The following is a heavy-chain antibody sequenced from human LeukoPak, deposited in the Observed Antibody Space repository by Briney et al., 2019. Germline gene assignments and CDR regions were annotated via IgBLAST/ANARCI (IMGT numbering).Heavy chain of an antibody. V-gene: IGHV4-4*07. D-gene: IGHD2-2*01. Sequence: SETLSLTCTVSGGSISSYYWSWIRQPAGKGLEWIGRIYTSGSTNYNPSLKGRVTMSVDTSKNQFSLKLSSVTAADTAAYYCARAPVVPAAAYYYYYMDVWGKGTTVTVSS. CDR3: ARAPVVPAAAYYYYYMDV. CDR2: IYTSGST. CDR1: GGSISSYY. J-gene: IGHJ6*03.